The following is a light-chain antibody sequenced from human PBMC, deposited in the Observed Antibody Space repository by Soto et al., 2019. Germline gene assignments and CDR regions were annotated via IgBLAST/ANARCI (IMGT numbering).Light chain of an antibody. CDR3: FSFTTTSTHV. CDR2: DVS. J-gene: IGLJ1*01. CDR1: SSDIGAADY. V-gene: IGLV2-14*03. Sequence: QSVLTQPASVSVSPGQLVTISWTGSSSDIGAADYVSWFQQHPGTAPKLIISDVSNRPSGVSDRFSGSKSGNTAYLTISGLDVEDEAEYFYFSFTTTSTHVFGTGTKVTVL.